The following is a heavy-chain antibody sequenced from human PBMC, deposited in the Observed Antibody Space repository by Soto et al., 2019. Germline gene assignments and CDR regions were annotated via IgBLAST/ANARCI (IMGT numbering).Heavy chain of an antibody. CDR2: ISSSSSYI. V-gene: IGHV3-21*01. CDR1: GFTFSSYS. D-gene: IGHD3-9*01. CDR3: ARGGFDWLQTYYYYYYGMDV. Sequence: PGGSLRLSCAASGFTFSSYSMNWVRQAPGKGLEWVSSISSSSSYIYYADSVKGRFTISRDNAKNSLYLQMNSLRAEDTAVYYCARGGFDWLQTYYYYYYGMDVWGQGTTVTVSS. J-gene: IGHJ6*02.